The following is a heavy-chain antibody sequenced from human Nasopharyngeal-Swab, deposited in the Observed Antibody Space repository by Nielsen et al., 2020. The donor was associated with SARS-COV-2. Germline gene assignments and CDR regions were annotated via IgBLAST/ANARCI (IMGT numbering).Heavy chain of an antibody. CDR3: AKLHSSSSYYFDY. CDR2: ISGDGGST. V-gene: IGHV3-43*02. D-gene: IGHD6-6*01. J-gene: IGHJ4*02. Sequence: SCKASGYTLTTYAMHWVRQAPGKGLEWVSLISGDGGSTYYADSVKGRFTISRDNSKNSLYLQMNSLRTEDTALYYCAKLHSSSSYYFDYWGQGTLVTVSS. CDR1: GYTLTTYA.